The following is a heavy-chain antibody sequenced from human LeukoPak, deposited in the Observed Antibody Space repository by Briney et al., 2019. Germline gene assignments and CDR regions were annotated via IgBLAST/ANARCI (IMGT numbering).Heavy chain of an antibody. V-gene: IGHV1-2*06. J-gene: IGHJ4*02. CDR1: GGTFSSDA. Sequence: GASVKVSCKXSGGTFSSDAISWVRQAPGQGLEWMGRINPNSGGTNYAQKFQGRVTMTRDTSISTAYMELSRLTSDGTAVYYCARDPLAMVRGVIRWGQGTLVTVSS. D-gene: IGHD3-10*01. CDR2: INPNSGGT. CDR3: ARDPLAMVRGVIR.